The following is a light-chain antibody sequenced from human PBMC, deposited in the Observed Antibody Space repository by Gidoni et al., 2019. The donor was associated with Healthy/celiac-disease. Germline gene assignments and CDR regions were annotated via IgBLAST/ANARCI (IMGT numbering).Light chain of an antibody. CDR2: DAS. Sequence: EIVLTQSPATLSLSPGERATLSCRARQGVSSYLAWYQQKPGQAPRLLIYDASNRATGIPARFSGSGSGTDFTLTISSLEPEDFAVYYCQQRSNWPPFTFGQXTRLEIK. CDR1: QGVSSY. J-gene: IGKJ5*01. CDR3: QQRSNWPPFT. V-gene: IGKV3-11*01.